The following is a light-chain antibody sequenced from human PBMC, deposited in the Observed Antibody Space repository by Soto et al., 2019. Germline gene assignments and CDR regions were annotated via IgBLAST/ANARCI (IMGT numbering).Light chain of an antibody. V-gene: IGLV2-11*01. CDR2: DVS. CDR1: SSDVGGYNY. Sequence: QSALTQPRSVSGSPGQSVTISCTGTSSDVGGYNYVSWYQQHPGKAPKLMIYDVSKWPSGVPDRFSGSKSGNTASLTISGLQAEDEADYFCCSYAGTYDYVFGSGTKLTVL. CDR3: CSYAGTYDYV. J-gene: IGLJ1*01.